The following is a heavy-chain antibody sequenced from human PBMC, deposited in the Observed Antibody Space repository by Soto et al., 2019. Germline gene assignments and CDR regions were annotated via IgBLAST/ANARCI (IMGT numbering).Heavy chain of an antibody. J-gene: IGHJ6*02. V-gene: IGHV4-31*03. CDR2: IYYSGST. D-gene: IGHD6-6*01. Sequence: TLSLTSTVSGGSSSSGDYYWSWIRQHPGKGLEWIGYIYYSGSTYYNPSLKSRVTISVDTPKNQFSLKLSSVTAADTAVYYCASTLAARPSWSGYYYYYGMDVWGQGTTVTVSS. CDR1: GGSSSSGDYY. CDR3: ASTLAARPSWSGYYYYYGMDV.